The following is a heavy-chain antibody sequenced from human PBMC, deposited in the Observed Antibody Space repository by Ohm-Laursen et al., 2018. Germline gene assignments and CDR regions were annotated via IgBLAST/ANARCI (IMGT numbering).Heavy chain of an antibody. D-gene: IGHD2-2*01. CDR1: GFTFDDYA. Sequence: SLRLSCAASGFTFDDYAMHWVRQAPGKGLEWVSGISWNSGSIGYADSVKGRFTISRDNAKNSLYLQMNSLRAEDTALYYCAREDCSSTSCFTYYYGMDVWGQGTTGTVSS. CDR2: ISWNSGSI. J-gene: IGHJ6*02. V-gene: IGHV3-9*01. CDR3: AREDCSSTSCFTYYYGMDV.